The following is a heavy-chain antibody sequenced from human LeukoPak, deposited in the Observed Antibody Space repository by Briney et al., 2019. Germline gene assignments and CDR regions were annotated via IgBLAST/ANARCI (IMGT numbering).Heavy chain of an antibody. J-gene: IGHJ6*03. Sequence: GGSLRLSCVASGFTFSSYAMIWVRQAPGKGLEWVSVIGGSGGSTNYADSVKGRFTISRDNSKNTLYLQMNSLRAEDTSVYYCARSFDFWSGSYPYYYMDVWGKGTTVTVSS. CDR1: GFTFSSYA. CDR3: ARSFDFWSGSYPYYYMDV. CDR2: IGGSGGST. D-gene: IGHD3-3*01. V-gene: IGHV3-23*01.